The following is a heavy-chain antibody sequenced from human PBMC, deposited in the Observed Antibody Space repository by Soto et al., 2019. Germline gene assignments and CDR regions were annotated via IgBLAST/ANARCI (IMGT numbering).Heavy chain of an antibody. D-gene: IGHD3-22*01. CDR1: GFTFSNSA. V-gene: IGHV1-58*02. CDR3: ARDPVHDSSGYNSYYLDY. Sequence: SVKVSCKASGFTFSNSAIQWVRQTRGQRLEWIGWIVVGSGNTNYARELHGRVTITRDMSTSAAYMELSRLRSDDTAVYYCARDPVHDSSGYNSYYLDYWGQGTLVTVSS. CDR2: IVVGSGNT. J-gene: IGHJ4*02.